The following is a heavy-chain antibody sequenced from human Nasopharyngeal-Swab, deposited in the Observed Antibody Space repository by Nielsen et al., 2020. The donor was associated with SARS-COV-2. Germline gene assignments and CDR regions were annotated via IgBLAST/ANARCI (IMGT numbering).Heavy chain of an antibody. D-gene: IGHD3-10*01. Sequence: SETLSLTCTVSGGPISSYYWSWIRQPPGKGLEWIGYIYYSGSTNYNPSLKSRVTISVDTSKNQFSLKLSSVTAADTAVYYCARDRGIAYGSGSYYRRYYYGMDVWGQGTTVTVSS. J-gene: IGHJ6*02. CDR1: GGPISSYY. CDR2: IYYSGST. V-gene: IGHV4-59*01. CDR3: ARDRGIAYGSGSYYRRYYYGMDV.